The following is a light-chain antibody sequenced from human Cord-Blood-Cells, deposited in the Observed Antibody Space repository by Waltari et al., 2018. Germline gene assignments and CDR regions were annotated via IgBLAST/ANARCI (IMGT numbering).Light chain of an antibody. V-gene: IGLV2-11*01. CDR1: SSDVGGYTY. CDR2: DVS. CDR3: CSYAGSYTYV. J-gene: IGLJ1*01. Sequence: QSALTQPRAASGSPRQSVTISCTASSSDVGGYTYVSWYQHHPGKAPKLMIYDVSKRPSGVPDRFSGSKSGNTASLTISGLQAEDEADYYCCSYAGSYTYVFGTGTKVTVL.